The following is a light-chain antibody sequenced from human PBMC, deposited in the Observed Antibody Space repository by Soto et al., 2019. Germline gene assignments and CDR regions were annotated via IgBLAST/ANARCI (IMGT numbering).Light chain of an antibody. CDR2: DAS. CDR1: QSVSTY. Sequence: EIVLTQSPATLSLSPGERATLSCRASQSVSTYLGWYQQKPGQAPRRLIYDASNRATGIPARFSGSGSGTDFTLTLSSLEPEDFAVYYCQQRSNWITFGQGTRLEIK. V-gene: IGKV3-11*01. J-gene: IGKJ5*01. CDR3: QQRSNWIT.